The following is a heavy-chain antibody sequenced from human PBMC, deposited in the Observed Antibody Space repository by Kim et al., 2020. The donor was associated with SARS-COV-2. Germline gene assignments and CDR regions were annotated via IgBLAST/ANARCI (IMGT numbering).Heavy chain of an antibody. D-gene: IGHD3-22*01. J-gene: IGHJ4*02. Sequence: GFTGRFVFSLDTSVSTAYLQISSLKAEDTAVYYCARDWGSSGYYLWFDYWGQGTLVTVSS. CDR3: ARDWGSSGYYLWFDY. V-gene: IGHV7-4-1*02.